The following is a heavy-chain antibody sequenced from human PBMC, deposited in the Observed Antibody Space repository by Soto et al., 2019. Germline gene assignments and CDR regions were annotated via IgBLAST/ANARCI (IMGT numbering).Heavy chain of an antibody. CDR1: GGAFSSYT. CDR2: IIPILGIA. D-gene: IGHD1-7*01. Sequence: SSVKVSCKGFGGAFSSYTIGWVRQAPGQGLEWMGRIIPILGIANYAQKFQGRVTITADKSTSTAYMELSSLRSEDTAVYYCARDLELSRAFDIWGQGTMVTVS. J-gene: IGHJ3*02. CDR3: ARDLELSRAFDI. V-gene: IGHV1-69*04.